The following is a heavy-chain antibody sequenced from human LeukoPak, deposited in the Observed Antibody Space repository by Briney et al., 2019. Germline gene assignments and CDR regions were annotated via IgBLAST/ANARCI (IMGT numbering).Heavy chain of an antibody. CDR2: VRNDGFDT. D-gene: IGHD1-26*01. Sequence: GGSLRLSCVTSGLTFTNHGFHWLRQAADKGLEWVAFVRNDGFDTYHSNSVKGRFTMSRDNSESTLYLHMGSLRAEDTAIYYCARAGSDNYYSGINYWGQGTLVTVSS. CDR1: GLTFTNHG. CDR3: ARAGSDNYYSGINY. J-gene: IGHJ4*02. V-gene: IGHV3-30*02.